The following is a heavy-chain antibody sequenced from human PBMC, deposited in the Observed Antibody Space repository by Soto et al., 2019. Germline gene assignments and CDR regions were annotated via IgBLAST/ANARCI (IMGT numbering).Heavy chain of an antibody. CDR3: TTLGFDT. CDR2: VNSKSNGVTT. Sequence: XGSLRLSFAASGSTFSNAWMSWVRQAPGKGLEWVGLVNSKSNGVTTDYAASVKGRFTISRDDSKKTLYLQMNSLKTEDTAVYYCTTLGFDTWGQGTLVTVSS. V-gene: IGHV3-15*01. J-gene: IGHJ5*02. CDR1: GSTFSNAW.